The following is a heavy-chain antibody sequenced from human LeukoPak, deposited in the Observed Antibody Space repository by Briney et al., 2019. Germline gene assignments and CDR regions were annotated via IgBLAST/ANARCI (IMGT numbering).Heavy chain of an antibody. Sequence: GGSLRLSCAASGFTFSSYSMNWVRQAPGKGLEWVSYTTSDSSTIYYADSVKGRFTISRVNAENSLYLQMDSLRAEDTAVYYCATAKNDYWGQGTLVTVSS. CDR3: ATAKNDY. V-gene: IGHV3-48*01. J-gene: IGHJ4*02. CDR2: TTSDSSTI. CDR1: GFTFSSYS.